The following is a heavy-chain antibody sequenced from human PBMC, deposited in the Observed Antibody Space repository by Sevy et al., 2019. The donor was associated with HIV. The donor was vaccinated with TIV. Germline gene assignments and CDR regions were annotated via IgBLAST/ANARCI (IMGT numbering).Heavy chain of an antibody. CDR2: IYPDDSDP. CDR3: ARQVNWRGEY. D-gene: IGHD1-1*01. CDR1: GYRFSSYS. J-gene: IGHJ4*02. V-gene: IGHV5-51*01. Sequence: GESLKISCKGSGYRFSSYSIGWVRQMPGKGLEWMGLIYPDDSDPRYSPSFQGHVTISADKSISTAYLQWSSLKASDTAMYFCARQVNWRGEYWGQGTLVTVSS.